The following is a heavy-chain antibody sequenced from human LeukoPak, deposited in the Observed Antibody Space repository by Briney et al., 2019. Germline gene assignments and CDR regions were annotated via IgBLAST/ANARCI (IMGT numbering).Heavy chain of an antibody. CDR3: AKDDGDYPDY. Sequence: GGSLRLSCAASGFTFSSSAMSWVRQAPGKGLEWVSAISNNGGYTYYADSVQGRFTISRDNSKSTLCLQMNSLRAEDTAVYYCAKDDGDYPDYWGQGTLVTVSS. J-gene: IGHJ4*02. D-gene: IGHD4-17*01. CDR1: GFTFSSSA. V-gene: IGHV3-23*01. CDR2: ISNNGGYT.